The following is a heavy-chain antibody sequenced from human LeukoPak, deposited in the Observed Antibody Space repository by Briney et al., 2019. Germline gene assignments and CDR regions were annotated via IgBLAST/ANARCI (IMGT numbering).Heavy chain of an antibody. CDR3: ASSPYSGSYYINY. Sequence: GGFLRLSCAASGFTFSSNVMIWVRQAPGKGLEWVSSIPASGGSTYYADSVKGRFTISRDNSKNTLYLQMNSLRAEDTAVYYCASSPYSGSYYINYWGQGTLVTVSS. V-gene: IGHV3-23*01. CDR1: GFTFSSNV. J-gene: IGHJ4*02. D-gene: IGHD1-26*01. CDR2: IPASGGST.